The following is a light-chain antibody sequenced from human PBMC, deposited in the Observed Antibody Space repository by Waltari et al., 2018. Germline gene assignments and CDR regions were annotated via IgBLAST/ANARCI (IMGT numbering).Light chain of an antibody. J-gene: IGKJ1*01. CDR2: DAF. Sequence: SCRASQSISKNLGWDQQKPGQAPRLLIYDAFIRANGIADSFRGSGYGKDFSFTIRKMEGEDYAGYYCQKCGSLPAKFGRGKKVDIK. V-gene: IGKV3D-15*03. CDR1: QSISKN. CDR3: QKCGSLPAK.